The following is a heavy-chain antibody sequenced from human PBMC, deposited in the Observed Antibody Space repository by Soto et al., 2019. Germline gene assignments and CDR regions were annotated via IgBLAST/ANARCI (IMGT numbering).Heavy chain of an antibody. D-gene: IGHD2-2*01. V-gene: IGHV3-23*01. Sequence: LRLSCAASGFAFSDYPMTWVRQAPGKGLEWVSSISASGGSTYYPDSVKGRFTISRDNSKNTLYLQMNSLRAEDTAVYFCAKEQAHSEADTSSIFDYWGQGTLVTVS. CDR1: GFAFSDYP. J-gene: IGHJ4*02. CDR2: ISASGGST. CDR3: AKEQAHSEADTSSIFDY.